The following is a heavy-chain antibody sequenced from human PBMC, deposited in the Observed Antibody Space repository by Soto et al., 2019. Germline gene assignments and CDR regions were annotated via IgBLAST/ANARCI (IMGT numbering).Heavy chain of an antibody. CDR1: GHTLTELS. D-gene: IGHD3-22*01. CDR3: ARLYYYDSSGYSAYYYYGMDV. Sequence: ASVKVSCKISGHTLTELSIHWVRQAPGKGLEWMGGFDPEGGEAIYAQKWHGRVTVTEDTVTGTAYMELSSLRSGDTAVYYCARLYYYDSSGYSAYYYYGMDVWG. V-gene: IGHV1-24*01. J-gene: IGHJ6*02. CDR2: FDPEGGEA.